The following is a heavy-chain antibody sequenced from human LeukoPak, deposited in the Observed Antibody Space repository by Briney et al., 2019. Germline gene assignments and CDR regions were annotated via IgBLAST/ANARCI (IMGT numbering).Heavy chain of an antibody. CDR2: ISSSSSYI. CDR3: ARARSSGWLLDY. D-gene: IGHD6-19*01. CDR1: GFTFSSYS. Sequence: PGGSLRLSCAASGFTFSSYSMNWVRQAPGKGLEWVSSISSSSSYIYYADSVKGRFTISRDNAKNSLYLQMNSLRAEDTAVYYCARARSSGWLLDYWGQGTLVTVSS. J-gene: IGHJ4*02. V-gene: IGHV3-21*01.